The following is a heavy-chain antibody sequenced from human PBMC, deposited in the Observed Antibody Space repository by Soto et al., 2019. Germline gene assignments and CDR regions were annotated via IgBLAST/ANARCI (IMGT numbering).Heavy chain of an antibody. V-gene: IGHV4-34*01. Sequence: PSETLSLTCAVYGGSFSCYYWSWIRQPPGKGLEWIGEINHSGSTNYNPSLKSRVTISVDTSKNQFSLKLSSVTAADTAVYYCASTTSGYSGYGFDYWGEGTLVTVSS. CDR1: GGSFSCYY. CDR3: ASTTSGYSGYGFDY. J-gene: IGHJ4*02. CDR2: INHSGST. D-gene: IGHD5-12*01.